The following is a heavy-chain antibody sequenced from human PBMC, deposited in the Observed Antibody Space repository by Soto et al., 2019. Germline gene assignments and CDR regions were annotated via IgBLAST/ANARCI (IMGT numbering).Heavy chain of an antibody. CDR2: IYHTGST. Sequence: QVQLQESGPGLVNPSGTLSLTCVVSGASISTSNWWSWVRQSPGKGLEWIGEIYHTGSTSYSPSLKSPVTMSIDKSKNQFSLRLTAVTAADTAIYYCARGPRSGSYSVDGFDVWGQGTVVTVSS. CDR1: GASISTSNW. D-gene: IGHD1-26*01. CDR3: ARGPRSGSYSVDGFDV. V-gene: IGHV4-4*02. J-gene: IGHJ3*01.